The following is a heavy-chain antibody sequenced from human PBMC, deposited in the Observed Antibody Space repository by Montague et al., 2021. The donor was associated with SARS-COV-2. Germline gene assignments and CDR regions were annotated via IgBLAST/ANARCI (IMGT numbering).Heavy chain of an antibody. J-gene: IGHJ6*02. CDR3: ARVGVGTMVRGVIPAYYYYGMDV. CDR1: GGSISSGSYY. Sequence: TLSLTCTVSGGSISSGSYYWSWIRQPAGKGLEWIGRIYTSGSTNYNPSLKSRVTISVDTSKNQFSLRLSPVTAADTAVYYCARVGVGTMVRGVIPAYYYYGMDVWGQGTTVTGSS. D-gene: IGHD3-10*01. CDR2: IYTSGST. V-gene: IGHV4-61*02.